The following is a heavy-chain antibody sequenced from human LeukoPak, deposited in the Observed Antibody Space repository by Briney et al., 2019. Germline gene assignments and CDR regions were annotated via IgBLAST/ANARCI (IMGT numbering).Heavy chain of an antibody. V-gene: IGHV4-34*01. D-gene: IGHD4-17*01. CDR2: INPSGST. CDR3: ARVFDREDDYGDYRPDNWFDP. Sequence: PSETLSLTCAVYGGSFSGYYWSWIRQPPGKGLEWIGEINPSGSTNYNPSLKSRVTISVDTSKNQFSLKLSSVTAADTAVYYCARVFDREDDYGDYRPDNWFDPWGQGTLVTVSS. CDR1: GGSFSGYY. J-gene: IGHJ5*02.